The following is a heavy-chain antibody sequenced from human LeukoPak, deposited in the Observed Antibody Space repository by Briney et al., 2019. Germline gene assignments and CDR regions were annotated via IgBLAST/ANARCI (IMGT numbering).Heavy chain of an antibody. D-gene: IGHD3-10*01. CDR3: AKNTGGAGGMDV. CDR1: GFTFSSYG. V-gene: IGHV3-30*18. Sequence: GGFLRLSCAASGFTFSSYGMHWVRQAPGKGLEWVAVISYDGSNKYYADSVKGRFTISRDNSKNTLYLQMNSLRAEDTAVYYCAKNTGGAGGMDVWGQGTTVTVSS. CDR2: ISYDGSNK. J-gene: IGHJ6*02.